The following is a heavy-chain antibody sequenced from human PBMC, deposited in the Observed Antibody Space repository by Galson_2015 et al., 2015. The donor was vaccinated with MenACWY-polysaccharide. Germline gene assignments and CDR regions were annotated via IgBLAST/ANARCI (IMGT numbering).Heavy chain of an antibody. J-gene: IGHJ1*01. V-gene: IGHV3-9*01. Sequence: SLRLSCAASGFTFDDYAMHWVRQAPGKGLEWVSGISWNSGSIGYADSVKGRFTISRDNAKNSLYLQMNSLRAEDTALYYYAKDSNHYYDSSGSNFQHWGQGTLVTVSS. CDR2: ISWNSGSI. D-gene: IGHD3-22*01. CDR3: AKDSNHYYDSSGSNFQH. CDR1: GFTFDDYA.